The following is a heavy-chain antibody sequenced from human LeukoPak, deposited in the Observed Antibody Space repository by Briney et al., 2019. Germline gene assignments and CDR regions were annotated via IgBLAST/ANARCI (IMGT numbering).Heavy chain of an antibody. CDR1: GFTVSSSY. CDR2: IYSGGNT. J-gene: IGHJ4*02. CDR3: ARHRLRSSTPEGTSFDY. V-gene: IGHV3-66*04. Sequence: GGSLRLSCAASGFTVSSSYMSWVRQAPGKGLEWVSVIYSGGNTYYADSVKGRFTISRDNSKDTLFLQMSSLRAEDTAVYYCARHRLRSSTPEGTSFDYWGQGTLVTASS. D-gene: IGHD6-6*01.